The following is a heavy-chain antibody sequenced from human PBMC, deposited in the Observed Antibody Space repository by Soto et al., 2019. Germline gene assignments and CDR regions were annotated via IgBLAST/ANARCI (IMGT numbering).Heavy chain of an antibody. CDR1: GFTFSRYA. D-gene: IGHD5-12*01. Sequence: EVQLVESGGGLVQPGGSLRLSCAASGFTFSRYAMNWVRQAPGKGLEWVSYINHDSGTIYYADSVKGRFTISRDNANNFLSLQMNSLRAEDPAVYYCARDRGYTGYDFAYWGQGTLVTVSS. V-gene: IGHV3-48*01. CDR2: INHDSGTI. CDR3: ARDRGYTGYDFAY. J-gene: IGHJ4*02.